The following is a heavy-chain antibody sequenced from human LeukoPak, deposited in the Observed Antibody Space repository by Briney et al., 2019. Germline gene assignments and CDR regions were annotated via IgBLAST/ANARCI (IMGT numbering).Heavy chain of an antibody. D-gene: IGHD3-22*01. CDR3: ARHYDSSGYYRPAFDI. CDR2: IYYSGST. V-gene: IGHV4-39*01. Sequence: SETLSLTCTVSGGSISSSSYYWGWIRQPPGKGLEWIGSIYYSGSTYYNPSLKSRVTISVDTSKNQFSLKLSSVTAADTAAYYCARHYDSSGYYRPAFDIWGQGTMVTVSS. CDR1: GGSISSSSYY. J-gene: IGHJ3*02.